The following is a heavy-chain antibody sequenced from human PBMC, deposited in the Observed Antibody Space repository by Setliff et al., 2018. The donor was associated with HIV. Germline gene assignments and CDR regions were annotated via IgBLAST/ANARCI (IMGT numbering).Heavy chain of an antibody. J-gene: IGHJ4*02. Sequence: ASVKVSCKSSGYSFTTYDINWVRRATGQGLEWMAWMDPNSGDTGYAQKFHGRVTLTSDTSISTAYMELSSLGSEDTAVYYCARGSRWRSSDYLGQGTLFTVSS. CDR2: MDPNSGDT. V-gene: IGHV1-8*02. CDR1: GYSFTTYD. CDR3: ARGSRWRSSDY. D-gene: IGHD2-21*01.